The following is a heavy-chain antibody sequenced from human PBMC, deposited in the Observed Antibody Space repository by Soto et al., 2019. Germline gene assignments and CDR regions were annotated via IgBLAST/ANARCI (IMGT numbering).Heavy chain of an antibody. CDR3: ATAHNSGWYFFDY. Sequence: SVKVSCKASGGSFSTLGINWFRQAPGQGLEWMGGIIPLFGKARYAETSQGRVTITADTSTGTAYMEVSSLRSDDTAVFYCATAHNSGWYFFDYWGPGTLVTVSS. V-gene: IGHV1-69*06. CDR1: GGSFSTLG. J-gene: IGHJ4*02. D-gene: IGHD6-19*01. CDR2: IIPLFGKA.